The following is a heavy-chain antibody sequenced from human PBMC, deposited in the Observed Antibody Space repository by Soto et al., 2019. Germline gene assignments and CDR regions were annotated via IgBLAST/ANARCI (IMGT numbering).Heavy chain of an antibody. D-gene: IGHD3-22*01. CDR3: AKDRVSGSTYYYFDY. CDR2: MNQAGSEK. CDR1: GFTFSTYW. J-gene: IGHJ4*02. Sequence: PGGSLRLSCGASGFTFSTYWMTWVRQAPGKGLEWVANMNQAGSEKNYVDSVKGRFTISRDNAQNSLYLQMNSLRAEDTAVYYCAKDRVSGSTYYYFDYWGQGTLVTVSS. V-gene: IGHV3-7*05.